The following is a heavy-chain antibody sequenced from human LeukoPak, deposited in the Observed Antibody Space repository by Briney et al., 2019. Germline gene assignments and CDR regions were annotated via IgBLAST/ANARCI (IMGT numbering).Heavy chain of an antibody. CDR3: AREVLGFDY. D-gene: IGHD4/OR15-4a*01. CDR2: IKQDGIEK. J-gene: IGHJ4*02. Sequence: PGGSLRLSCAASGYTSSSYWMSWVRQAPGKGVEWVANIKQDGIEKYYVDSVKGRFTIPRENAKNKLYLQKNSLRAEDTAVYYCAREVLGFDYWGQGTLVTVSS. CDR1: GYTSSSYW. V-gene: IGHV3-7*05.